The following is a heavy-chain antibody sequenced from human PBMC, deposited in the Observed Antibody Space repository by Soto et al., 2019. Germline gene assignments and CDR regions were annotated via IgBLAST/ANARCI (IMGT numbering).Heavy chain of an antibody. CDR3: ASLQFYDSWSGSGPLDV. J-gene: IGHJ6*02. Sequence: QVQLQESGPGLVKPSETLSLTCTVSGGPVSSGRYQWSWLRQSPGKGLAWIGYIYYTGTTNYNPYPKRRVPISVGTSKNQFSLKLTSVTAADTALYFCASLQFYDSWSGSGPLDVWGQGTSVTVSS. V-gene: IGHV4-61*01. D-gene: IGHD3-3*01. CDR2: IYYTGTT. CDR1: GGPVSSGRYQ.